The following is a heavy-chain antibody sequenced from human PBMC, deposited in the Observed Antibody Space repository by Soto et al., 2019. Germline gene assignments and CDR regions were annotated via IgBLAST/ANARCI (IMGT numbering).Heavy chain of an antibody. Sequence: QVQLQEAGPGLVRPSQTLSLTCTVAGGSMSENDYYWSWLRQSPGQGLQWIGYIYDTWTTSYSPSLKSRVTMSADTSRNQLSLKLTSVTAADTALYFCARGIVRGGFDIWGQGTVVTVSS. CDR3: ARGIVRGGFDI. J-gene: IGHJ3*02. CDR1: GGSMSENDYY. V-gene: IGHV4-30-4*01. D-gene: IGHD3-10*02. CDR2: IYDTWTT.